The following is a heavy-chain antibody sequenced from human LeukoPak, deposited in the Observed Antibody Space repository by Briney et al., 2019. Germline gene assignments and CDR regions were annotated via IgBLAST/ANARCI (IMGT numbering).Heavy chain of an antibody. CDR1: GGSFSGYY. D-gene: IGHD4-11*01. Sequence: SETLSLTCAVYGGSFSGYYWSWIRQPPGKGLEWIGEINHSGSTNYNPSLKSRVTTSVDSSKNQFSLMLSSVTAADTAVYYCARGYYSNWFDPWGQGTLVTVSS. V-gene: IGHV4-34*01. J-gene: IGHJ5*02. CDR3: ARGYYSNWFDP. CDR2: INHSGST.